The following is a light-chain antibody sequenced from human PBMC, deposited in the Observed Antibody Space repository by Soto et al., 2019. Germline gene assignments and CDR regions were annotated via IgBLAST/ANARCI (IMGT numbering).Light chain of an antibody. CDR1: QSVSSN. V-gene: IGKV3-11*01. CDR3: QQRSNWPRT. J-gene: IGKJ1*01. Sequence: EIVITQSPATLSVSPGERATLSFRASQSVSSNLAWYQQKPGQAPRLLIYDASNRAAGIPARFSGSGSGTDFTLTISSLEPEDFVVYYCQQRSNWPRTFGQGTKVDIK. CDR2: DAS.